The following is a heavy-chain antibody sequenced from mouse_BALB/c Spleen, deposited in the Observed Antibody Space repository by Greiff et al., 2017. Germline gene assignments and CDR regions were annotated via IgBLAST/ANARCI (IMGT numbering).Heavy chain of an antibody. CDR2: IDPETGGT. Sequence: QVQLKQSGAELVRPGASVTLSCKASGYTFTDYEMHWVKQTPVHGLEWIGAIDPETGGTAYNQKFKGKATLTADKSSSTAYMELRSLTSEDSAVYYCTYGYPFAYWGQGTLVTVSA. D-gene: IGHD2-2*01. V-gene: IGHV1-15*01. CDR3: TYGYPFAY. J-gene: IGHJ3*01. CDR1: GYTFTDYE.